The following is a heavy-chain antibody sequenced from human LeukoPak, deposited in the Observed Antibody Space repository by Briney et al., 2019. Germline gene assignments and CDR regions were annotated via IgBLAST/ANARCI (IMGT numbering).Heavy chain of an antibody. J-gene: IGHJ4*02. V-gene: IGHV3-23*01. Sequence: HPGRSLRLSCAASGFTFRNNAMTWVRQAPGKGLKWVAAISGDGVYIYYADSVRGRFTISRDNSRTALYLQMNYLTDEDTALYYCVKNLGQGAAYDSWGQGTLVTVSS. CDR3: VKNLGQGAAYDS. CDR1: GFTFRNNA. D-gene: IGHD6-13*01. CDR2: ISGDGVYI.